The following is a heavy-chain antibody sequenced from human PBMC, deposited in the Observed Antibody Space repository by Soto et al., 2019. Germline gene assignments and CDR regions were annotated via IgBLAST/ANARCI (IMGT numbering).Heavy chain of an antibody. J-gene: IGHJ3*02. D-gene: IGHD1-26*01. Sequence: SETLSLTCTVSGGSISSYYWSWIRQPPGKRLEWIGYIYYSGSTNYNPSLKSRVTISVDTSKNQFSLKLSSVTAADTAVYYCARGIVGANYDAFDIWGQGTMVTVSS. CDR2: IYYSGST. CDR1: GGSISSYY. V-gene: IGHV4-59*01. CDR3: ARGIVGANYDAFDI.